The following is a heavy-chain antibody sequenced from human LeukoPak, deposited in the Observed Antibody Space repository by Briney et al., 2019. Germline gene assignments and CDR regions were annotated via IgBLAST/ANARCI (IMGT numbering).Heavy chain of an antibody. CDR1: GGSISSYY. CDR2: IYYSGST. D-gene: IGHD5-12*01. V-gene: IGHV4-59*01. J-gene: IGHJ4*02. Sequence: SETLSLTCTVSGGSISSYYWSWIRQPPGKGLEWIGYIYYSGSTNYNPSLKSRVTISVDTSKNQFSLKLSSVTAADTAVYYCARVEGGYDNFDYWGQGTLVTVPS. CDR3: ARVEGGYDNFDY.